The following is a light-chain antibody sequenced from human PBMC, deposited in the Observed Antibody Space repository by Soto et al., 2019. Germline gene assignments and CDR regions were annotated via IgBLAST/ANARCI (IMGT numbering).Light chain of an antibody. CDR1: QIIDSY. CDR2: GVS. V-gene: IGKV1-39*01. CDR3: QQSYSSPLLA. Sequence: DIHMTQSPSSLYASIGDRVTITCRASQIIDSYLNWYQQKGGKAPKLLIYGVSKLQSEVPPRFSGSGSGTEFTLTITGLQPEDFATYYCQQSYSSPLLAFGGGTKVEIK. J-gene: IGKJ4*01.